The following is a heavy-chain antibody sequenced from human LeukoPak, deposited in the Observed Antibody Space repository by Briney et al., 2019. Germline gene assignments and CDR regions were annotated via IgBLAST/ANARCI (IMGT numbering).Heavy chain of an antibody. CDR2: IIPIFGTA. V-gene: IGHV1-69*05. Sequence: SVKVSCKASGGTFSSYAISWVRQAPGQGREWMGRIIPIFGTANYAQKFQGRVTITTDESTSTAYMELSSLRSGDTAVYYCARDGLAAAGNKFDHWGQGTLVTVSS. D-gene: IGHD6-13*01. CDR1: GGTFSSYA. CDR3: ARDGLAAAGNKFDH. J-gene: IGHJ4*02.